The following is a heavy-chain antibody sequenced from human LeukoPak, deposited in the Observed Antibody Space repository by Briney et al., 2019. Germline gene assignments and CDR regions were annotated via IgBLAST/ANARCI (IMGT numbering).Heavy chain of an antibody. CDR2: ISWNSGSI. D-gene: IGHD3-22*01. CDR1: GFIFDDYA. J-gene: IGHJ5*02. Sequence: GGSLRLSCTAPGFIFDDYAMHWVRQAPGKGLEWVSGISWNSGSIGYADSVKGRFTVSRDNAKNSLYLQMSSLRAEDTALYYCAKDLSPSYDSSGTFDPWGQGTLVAVSS. CDR3: AKDLSPSYDSSGTFDP. V-gene: IGHV3-9*01.